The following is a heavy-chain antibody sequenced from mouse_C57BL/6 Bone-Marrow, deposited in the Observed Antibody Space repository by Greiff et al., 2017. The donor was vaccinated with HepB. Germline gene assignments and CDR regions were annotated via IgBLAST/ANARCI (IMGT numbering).Heavy chain of an antibody. J-gene: IGHJ3*01. CDR2: SRNKANDYTT. Sequence: EVKLVESGGGLVQSGRSLRLSCATSGFTFSDFYMEWVRQAPGKGLEWIAASRNKANDYTTEYSASVKGRFIVSRDTSQSILYLQMNALRAEDTAIYYCARDADYDYDGFAYWGQGTLVTVSA. CDR1: GFTFSDFY. CDR3: ARDADYDYDGFAY. D-gene: IGHD2-4*01. V-gene: IGHV7-1*01.